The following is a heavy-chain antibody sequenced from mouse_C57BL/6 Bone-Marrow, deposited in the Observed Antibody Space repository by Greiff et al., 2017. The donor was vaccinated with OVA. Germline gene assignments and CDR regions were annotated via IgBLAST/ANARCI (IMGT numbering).Heavy chain of an antibody. CDR3: ARGTGTWGAWFAY. V-gene: IGHV5-15*01. Sequence: EVKLMESGGGLVQPGGSLKLSCAASGFTFSDYGMAWVRQAPRRGPEWVAFISHLAYSIYYADTVTGRFTMSRENAKNTLYLEMSSLRSEDTAMYYCARGTGTWGAWFAYWGQGTLVTVSA. J-gene: IGHJ3*01. CDR2: ISHLAYSI. D-gene: IGHD4-1*01. CDR1: GFTFSDYG.